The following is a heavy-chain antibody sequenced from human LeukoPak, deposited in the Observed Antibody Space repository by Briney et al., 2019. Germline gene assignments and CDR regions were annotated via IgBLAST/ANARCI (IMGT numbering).Heavy chain of an antibody. V-gene: IGHV3-30*02. CDR3: AKARLAVAGTSYFDY. J-gene: IGHJ4*02. Sequence: GGSLRLSCAASGFTFSSYGMHWVRQAPGKGLEWVAFIRYDGSNNYYADSVKGRFTISRDNSKNTLYLQMNSLRAEDTAVYYCAKARLAVAGTSYFDYWGQGTLVTVSS. D-gene: IGHD6-19*01. CDR1: GFTFSSYG. CDR2: IRYDGSNN.